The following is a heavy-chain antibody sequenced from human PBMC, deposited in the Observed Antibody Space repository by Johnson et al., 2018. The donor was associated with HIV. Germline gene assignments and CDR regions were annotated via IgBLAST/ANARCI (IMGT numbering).Heavy chain of an antibody. CDR1: GFTVSGNY. J-gene: IGHJ3*02. V-gene: IGHV3-15*01. CDR3: TTDVPGGPYYNAFDI. D-gene: IGHD1-26*01. Sequence: VQLVESGGGLVQPGGSLRLSCAASGFTVSGNYMNWVRQAPGKGLEWVGRIKSKTDGGTTDYAAPVTGRFTISRDDSKNNLYLQMNSLKTEDTALYYCTTDVPGGPYYNAFDIWGQGTMVTVSS. CDR2: IKSKTDGGTT.